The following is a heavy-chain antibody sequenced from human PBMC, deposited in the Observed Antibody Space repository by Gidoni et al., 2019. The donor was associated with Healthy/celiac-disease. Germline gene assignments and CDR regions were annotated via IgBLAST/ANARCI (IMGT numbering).Heavy chain of an antibody. CDR3: AKGDFVVVTASAFDY. J-gene: IGHJ4*02. Sequence: EVQLVESGGGLVQPGRSLRLSCAASGFTFDDYAMQWVRQAPWKGLGWVSGISLNSVSIGYADSVKGRFTISRDNAKNSLYLQMNSLRAEDTALYYCAKGDFVVVTASAFDYWGQGTLVTVSS. CDR1: GFTFDDYA. D-gene: IGHD2-21*02. V-gene: IGHV3-9*01. CDR2: ISLNSVSI.